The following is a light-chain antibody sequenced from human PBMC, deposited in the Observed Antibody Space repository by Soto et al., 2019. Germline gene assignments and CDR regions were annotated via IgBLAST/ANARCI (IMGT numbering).Light chain of an antibody. J-gene: IGKJ3*01. Sequence: EIVLTQSPGTLSLSPGERATLSCRASQSITNNYLAWYQQKPGRAHRLLIYGASSRATGIPDRFSGSGSGTDFTLTISSLQPEDFATYYCLQKYFYPFTFGPGTKVDIK. CDR1: QSITNNY. CDR2: GAS. CDR3: LQKYFYPFT. V-gene: IGKV3-20*01.